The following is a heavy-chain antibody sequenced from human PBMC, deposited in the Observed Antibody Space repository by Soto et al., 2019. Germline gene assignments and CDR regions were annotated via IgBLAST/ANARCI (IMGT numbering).Heavy chain of an antibody. CDR1: GYTVTNYY. CDR3: ARDIVPYYYYGMDV. V-gene: IGHV1-46*01. Sequence: GASVKVSCKASGYTVTNYYMHWVRQAPGQGLEWMGIINPSGGSTSYAQKFRGRVTMTSDTYTNTVYMELSSLRAEDTAVYYCARDIVPYYYYGMDVWGQGTTVTVSS. J-gene: IGHJ6*02. CDR2: INPSGGST. D-gene: IGHD2-21*01.